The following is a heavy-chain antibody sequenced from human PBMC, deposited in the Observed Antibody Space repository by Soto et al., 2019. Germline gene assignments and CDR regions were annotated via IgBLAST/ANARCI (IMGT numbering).Heavy chain of an antibody. CDR2: INSDGSST. CDR3: ARGGYCSSTSCYGTRRFYNWFDP. J-gene: IGHJ5*02. CDR1: GFTFSSYW. D-gene: IGHD2-2*01. V-gene: IGHV3-74*01. Sequence: HPGGSLRLSCAASGFTFSSYWMHWVRQAPGKGLVWVSRINSDGSSTSYADSVKGRFTISRDNAKNTLYLQMNSLRAEDTAVYYCARGGYCSSTSCYGTRRFYNWFDPWGQGT.